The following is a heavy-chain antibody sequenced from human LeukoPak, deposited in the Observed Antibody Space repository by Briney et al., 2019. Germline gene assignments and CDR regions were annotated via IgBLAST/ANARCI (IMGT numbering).Heavy chain of an antibody. V-gene: IGHV3-30*18. J-gene: IGHJ4*02. CDR2: ISYDGRNK. CDR1: GFTFGSYG. CDR3: AKDWHTVTSFDY. Sequence: GGSLRPSCAASGFTFGSYGMHWVRQAPGKGLEWVAVISYDGRNKYYVDSVKGRFTISRDNSKNTLYLQMNGLRAEDTAVYYCAKDWHTVTSFDYWGQGTLVTVSS. D-gene: IGHD4-17*01.